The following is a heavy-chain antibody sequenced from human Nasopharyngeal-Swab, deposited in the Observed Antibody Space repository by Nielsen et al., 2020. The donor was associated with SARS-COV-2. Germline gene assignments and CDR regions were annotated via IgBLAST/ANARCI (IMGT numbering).Heavy chain of an antibody. V-gene: IGHV3-11*01. J-gene: IGHJ4*02. CDR1: GFTFSNAW. CDR2: ISSSSSTI. CDR3: AREGLSRYFDWLSLGDNDY. Sequence: GESLKISCAASGFTFSNAWMSWVRQAPGKGLEWVSYISSSSSTIYYADSVKGRFTISRDNAKNSLYLQMNSLRAEDTAVYYCAREGLSRYFDWLSLGDNDYWGQGTLVTVSS. D-gene: IGHD3-9*01.